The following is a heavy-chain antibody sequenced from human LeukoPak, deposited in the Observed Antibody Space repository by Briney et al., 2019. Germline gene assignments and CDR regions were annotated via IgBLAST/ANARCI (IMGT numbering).Heavy chain of an antibody. J-gene: IGHJ4*02. CDR1: GGSFSGYY. CDR2: INHSGST. CDR3: ARRGNLSLLR. D-gene: IGHD1-7*01. V-gene: IGHV4-34*01. Sequence: SETLSLTCAVYGGSFSGYYWSWIRQPPGKGLEWIGEINHSGSTNYNPSLKSRVTISVDTSKNQFSLKLSSVTAADTAVYYFARRGNLSLLRWGQGTLVTVSS.